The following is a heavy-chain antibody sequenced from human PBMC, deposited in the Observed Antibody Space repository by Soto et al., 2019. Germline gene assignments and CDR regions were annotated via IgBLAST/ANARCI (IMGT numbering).Heavy chain of an antibody. V-gene: IGHV1-18*04. J-gene: IGHJ3*02. D-gene: IGHD5-12*01. CDR1: GYTLTNYG. CDR2: VTPYKADT. CDR3: ATAFPSNSGNLYAFDI. Sequence: ASVKVSCKDSGYTLTNYGVTWVRQAPGQGLEWLGRVTPYKADTNSAQNLQGRVIMATDTSTNTAYLALRSLRSDDTAVYFCATAFPSNSGNLYAFDIWGQGSMVTGSS.